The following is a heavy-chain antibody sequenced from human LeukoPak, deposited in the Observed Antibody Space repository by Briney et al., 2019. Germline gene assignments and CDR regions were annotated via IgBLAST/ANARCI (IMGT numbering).Heavy chain of an antibody. J-gene: IGHJ5*02. Sequence: SQTLSLTCTVSGGSISSGSYYWSWIRQPAGKGLEWIGRIYTSGSTNYNPSLKSRFTISVDTSKNQFSLKLSSVPAADTAVYYCARDRGVVGDPGCFAPWGQGTLVTVSS. V-gene: IGHV4-61*02. CDR1: GGSISSGSYY. CDR2: IYTSGST. CDR3: ARDRGVVGDPGCFAP. D-gene: IGHD1-26*01.